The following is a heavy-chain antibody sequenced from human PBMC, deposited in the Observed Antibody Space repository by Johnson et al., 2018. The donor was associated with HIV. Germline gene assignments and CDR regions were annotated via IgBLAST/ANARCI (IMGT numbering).Heavy chain of an antibody. CDR3: ARGGYSIKDRGAFDI. Sequence: VQLVESGGGVVRPGGSLRLSCAASGFTFDEYGMSWVRQAPGKGLEWVSGISWNSGSIGYADSVKGRFTISRDNSKNTLYLQMNSLRAEDTAVYYCARGGYSIKDRGAFDIWGQGTMVTVSS. D-gene: IGHD6-13*01. J-gene: IGHJ3*02. CDR2: ISWNSGSI. CDR1: GFTFDEYG. V-gene: IGHV3-20*04.